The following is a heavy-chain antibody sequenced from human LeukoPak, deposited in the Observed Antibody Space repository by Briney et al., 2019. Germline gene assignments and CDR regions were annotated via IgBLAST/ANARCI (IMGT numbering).Heavy chain of an antibody. CDR1: GGSISSYY. J-gene: IGHJ6*03. CDR3: ARDPHYYGSGSYRPYYYMDV. V-gene: IGHV4-59*01. Sequence: SETLSLTGTVSGGSISSYYWSWIRQPPGKGLEWIGYIYYSGSTNYNPSLKSRVTISVDTSKNQFSLKLSSVTAADTAVYYCARDPHYYGSGSYRPYYYMDVWGKGTTVTVSS. CDR2: IYYSGST. D-gene: IGHD3-10*01.